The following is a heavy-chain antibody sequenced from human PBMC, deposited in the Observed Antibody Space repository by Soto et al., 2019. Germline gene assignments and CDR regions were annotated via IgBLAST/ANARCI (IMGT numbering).Heavy chain of an antibody. Sequence: PSETLSLTCTFSVGSMIAYYWSWMRQPPGKGLQWIGYTYYSGSTTYNPSLKSRVTISVDSSKNQFSLKLDSVTPADTAVYYCARVRGTDGKRYFDYWGPGTMVTVSS. J-gene: IGHJ4*02. CDR2: TYYSGST. V-gene: IGHV4-59*01. CDR1: VGSMIAYY. CDR3: ARVRGTDGKRYFDY. D-gene: IGHD6-13*01.